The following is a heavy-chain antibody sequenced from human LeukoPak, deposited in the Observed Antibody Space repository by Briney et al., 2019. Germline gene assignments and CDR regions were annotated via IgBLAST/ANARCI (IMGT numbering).Heavy chain of an antibody. D-gene: IGHD2-21*01. V-gene: IGHV3-48*02. J-gene: IGHJ4*02. CDR2: ISSSSNT. Sequence: GGSLRLSCAASGFAFSSFGMNWVRQAPGKGLEWLSHISSSSNTYYAGSVKGRFTISRDNAKNSLYLQMDSLRDEDTAVYYCASRLALGYWGQGTLVTVSS. CDR1: GFAFSSFG. CDR3: ASRLALGY.